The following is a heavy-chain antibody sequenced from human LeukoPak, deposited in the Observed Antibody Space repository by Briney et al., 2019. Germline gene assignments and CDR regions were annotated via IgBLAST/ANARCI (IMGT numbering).Heavy chain of an antibody. V-gene: IGHV3-48*01. CDR2: ISSSSSTI. Sequence: GGSLRLSCAASGFTFSSYSMNWVRQAPGKGLEWVSYISSSSSTIYYADSVKGRFTISRDNSKNTLYLQMNSLRAEDTAVYYCAKAFIYSPFQHWGQGTLVTVSS. J-gene: IGHJ1*01. D-gene: IGHD2-15*01. CDR3: AKAFIYSPFQH. CDR1: GFTFSSYS.